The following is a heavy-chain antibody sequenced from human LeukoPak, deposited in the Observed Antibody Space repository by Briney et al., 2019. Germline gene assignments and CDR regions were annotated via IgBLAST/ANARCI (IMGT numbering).Heavy chain of an antibody. D-gene: IGHD5-18*01. CDR2: INTNTGNP. Sequence: ASVKVSCKASGYTFTSYAMNWVRQAPGQGLEWMGWINTNTGNPTYAQGFTGRFVFSLDTSVSTAYLQISSLKAEDTAVYYCARAGVDTASYYYYYIDVWGKGTTVTVSS. J-gene: IGHJ6*03. V-gene: IGHV7-4-1*02. CDR1: GYTFTSYA. CDR3: ARAGVDTASYYYYYIDV.